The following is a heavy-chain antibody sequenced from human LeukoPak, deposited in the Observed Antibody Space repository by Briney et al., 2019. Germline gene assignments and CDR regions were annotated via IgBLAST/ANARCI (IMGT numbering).Heavy chain of an antibody. CDR3: ARENSGSYREFDY. V-gene: IGHV4-4*07. CDR2: IYTSGST. J-gene: IGHJ4*02. Sequence: SETLSLTCTVSGGSISSYYWSWIRQPAGRGLEWIGRIYTSGSTNYNASLKSRVSMSVDTSKNRFSLKLSSVTAADTAMFYCARENSGSYREFDYWGQGTLVTVSS. CDR1: GGSISSYY. D-gene: IGHD1-26*01.